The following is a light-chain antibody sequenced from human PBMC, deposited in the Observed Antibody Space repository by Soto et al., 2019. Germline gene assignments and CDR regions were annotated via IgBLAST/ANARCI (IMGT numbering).Light chain of an antibody. CDR2: GAS. J-gene: IGKJ4*01. CDR1: QRVSSSY. V-gene: IGKV3-20*01. Sequence: EIVLTQSTGTLSLSPGERATLSCRASQRVSSSYLAWYQQKPGQAPRLLIYGASSRATGIPDRFSGSGSGTDFTLTISRLEPEDFAVYYCQQYGSSPFTFGGGTKVEIK. CDR3: QQYGSSPFT.